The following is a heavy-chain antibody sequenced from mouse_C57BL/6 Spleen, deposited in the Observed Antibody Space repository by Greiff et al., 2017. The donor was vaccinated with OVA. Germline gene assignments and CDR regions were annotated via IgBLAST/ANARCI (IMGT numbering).Heavy chain of an antibody. CDR1: GYTFTSYW. V-gene: IGHV1-69*01. D-gene: IGHD2-1*01. Sequence: VQLQQPGAELVMPGASVKLSCKASGYTFTSYWMHWVKQRPGQGLEWIGEIDPSDSYTNYNQKFKGKSTLTVDKSSSTAYMQLSSLTSEDSAVYYCARHGNWYFEAWGTGTTVTVSS. CDR2: IDPSDSYT. J-gene: IGHJ1*03. CDR3: ARHGNWYFEA.